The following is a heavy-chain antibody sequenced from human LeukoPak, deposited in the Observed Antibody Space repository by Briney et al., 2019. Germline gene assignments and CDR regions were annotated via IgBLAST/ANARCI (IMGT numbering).Heavy chain of an antibody. CDR1: GFTFSSYS. J-gene: IGHJ4*02. Sequence: GGSLRLSCAASGFTFSSYSMNWVRQAPGKGLEWLSYISSSSSTIYYADSMKGRFTISRDNAKNSLYLQMNSLRAEDTAVYYCVREFQDDYWGQGTLVTVSS. CDR3: VREFQDDY. CDR2: ISSSSSTI. V-gene: IGHV3-48*01.